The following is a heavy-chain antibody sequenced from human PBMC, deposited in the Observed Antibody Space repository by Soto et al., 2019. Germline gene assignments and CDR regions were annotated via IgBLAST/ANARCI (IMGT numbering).Heavy chain of an antibody. Sequence: QVQLVQSGAEVKKPGASVKVSRKASGYTFTSYGISWVRQAPGQGLEWMGWISAYNGNTNYAQKLQGRVTMTTDTSTSTAYMELRSLRSDDTAVYYCARDHSSSWFNYYYYYMDVWGKGTTVTVSS. J-gene: IGHJ6*03. V-gene: IGHV1-18*01. CDR2: ISAYNGNT. D-gene: IGHD6-13*01. CDR3: ARDHSSSWFNYYYYYMDV. CDR1: GYTFTSYG.